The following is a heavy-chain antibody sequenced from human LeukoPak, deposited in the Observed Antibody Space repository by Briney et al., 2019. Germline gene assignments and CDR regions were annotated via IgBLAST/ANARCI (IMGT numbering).Heavy chain of an antibody. CDR1: GFSFTDYP. Sequence: GRSLRLSCAASGFSFTDYPMNWVRQAPGKGLEWISNIRTTAEGAKYAYYADSVKGRVTISRDDGKNTLYLHMNSLRDDDTAVYYCATDQRYAFDYWGQGILVTVSS. J-gene: IGHJ4*02. D-gene: IGHD3-9*01. CDR3: ATDQRYAFDY. CDR2: IRTTAEGAKYA. V-gene: IGHV3-48*02.